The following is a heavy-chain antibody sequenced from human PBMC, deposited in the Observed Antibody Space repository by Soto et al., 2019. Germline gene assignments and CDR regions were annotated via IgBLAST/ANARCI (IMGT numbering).Heavy chain of an antibody. Sequence: QVQLVQSGAEVKKPGASVKVSCKVSGYTLTELSMHWVRQAPGKGLEWMGGFDPEDGETIYAQKFQGRVTMTEDTSTATAYMELSRLRSEDTAVYYCATKGRWYVGYYYYGIVVWGQGTTVTVSS. J-gene: IGHJ6*02. CDR2: FDPEDGET. CDR3: ATKGRWYVGYYYYGIVV. CDR1: GYTLTELS. D-gene: IGHD6-13*01. V-gene: IGHV1-24*01.